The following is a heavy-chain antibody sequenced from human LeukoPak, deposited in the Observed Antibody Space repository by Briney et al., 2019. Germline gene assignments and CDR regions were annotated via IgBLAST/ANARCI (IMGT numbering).Heavy chain of an antibody. Sequence: SETLSLTCDVSGHSITSAYSISGGYYWGCLRQPPGKGLEWIGSIYHDGSTYYNPSLKSRVTISVDTSDNLFSLNLSSVTAADTAVYFCARTSRSGRAGGPVDIWGLGTMVTVSS. V-gene: IGHV4-38-2*01. J-gene: IGHJ3*02. CDR1: GHSITSAYSISGGYY. CDR2: IYHDGST. CDR3: ARTSRSGRAGGPVDI. D-gene: IGHD1-26*01.